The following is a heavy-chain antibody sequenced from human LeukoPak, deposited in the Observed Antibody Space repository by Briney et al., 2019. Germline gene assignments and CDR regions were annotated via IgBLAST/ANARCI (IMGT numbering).Heavy chain of an antibody. J-gene: IGHJ4*02. V-gene: IGHV3-21*01. Sequence: GGSLRLSCAASGFAFSSYSMNWVRQAPGKGLEWVSSIGSSSSYIYYADSVKGRFTISRDNAKNSLHLQMNSLRAEDTAVYYCAASTKHTAMVDYWGQGTLVTVSS. CDR2: IGSSSSYI. D-gene: IGHD5-18*01. CDR1: GFAFSSYS. CDR3: AASTKHTAMVDY.